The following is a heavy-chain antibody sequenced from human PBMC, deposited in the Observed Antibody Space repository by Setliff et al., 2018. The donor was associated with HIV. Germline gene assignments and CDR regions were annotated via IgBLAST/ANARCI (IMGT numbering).Heavy chain of an antibody. CDR2: MYYSGST. CDR3: VRQGLTMNRGVPAPILYYFDY. J-gene: IGHJ4*02. V-gene: IGHV4-59*08. Sequence: SETLSLTCTVSGGSISSYYWSWIRQPPGKGLEWIGYMYYSGSTNYNPSLKSRVTLSVDTSKNQFSPNLNSVTATDTAVYYCVRQGLTMNRGVPAPILYYFDYWGQGILVTVSS. CDR1: GGSISSYY. D-gene: IGHD3-10*01.